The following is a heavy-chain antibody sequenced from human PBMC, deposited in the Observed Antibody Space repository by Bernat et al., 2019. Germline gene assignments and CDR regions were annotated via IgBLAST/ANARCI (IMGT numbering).Heavy chain of an antibody. CDR3: TRGGVTAHISY. D-gene: IGHD1-14*01. CDR2: ISPNSGVT. Sequence: QVQMVQSGAEVKETGASVKVSCKAFGYTFTIYNFHWVRQAPGQGLEWMGWISPNSGVTNYAQKFQGRVTMTRDTSISTIYMELHGLTSDDTALYYCTRGGVTAHISYWGRGTLVTVAS. J-gene: IGHJ4*02. V-gene: IGHV1-2*02. CDR1: GYTFTIYN.